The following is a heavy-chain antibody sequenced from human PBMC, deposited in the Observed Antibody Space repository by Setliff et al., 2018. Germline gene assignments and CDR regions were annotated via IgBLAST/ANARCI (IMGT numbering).Heavy chain of an antibody. CDR1: GYIFKSYG. CDR2: ISSYNDHK. J-gene: IGHJ4*02. V-gene: IGHV1-8*01. CDR3: ARGSPGTYTDF. D-gene: IGHD1-26*01. Sequence: GASVKVSCKASGYIFKSYGISWVRQAPGQGLEWMGWISSYNDHKGYEPKFQGRVTFTRDTSITTAYMELTSLTSEDTAIYYCARGSPGTYTDFWGQGTLVTVSS.